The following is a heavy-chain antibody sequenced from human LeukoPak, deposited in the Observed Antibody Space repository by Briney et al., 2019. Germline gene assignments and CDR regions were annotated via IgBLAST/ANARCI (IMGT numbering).Heavy chain of an antibody. J-gene: IGHJ3*02. CDR2: IYYSGSF. CDR3: ARGIDSGSYYHALDI. Sequence: SETLSLTCNVSGGSISSYFWSWIRQPPGGGLEWIGYIYYSGSFNHNPSVKSRVTMSVDTSKNQFSLNLSSVTAADTAVYYCARGIDSGSYYHALDIWGQGTTVTVSS. D-gene: IGHD1-26*01. CDR1: GGSISSYF. V-gene: IGHV4-59*01.